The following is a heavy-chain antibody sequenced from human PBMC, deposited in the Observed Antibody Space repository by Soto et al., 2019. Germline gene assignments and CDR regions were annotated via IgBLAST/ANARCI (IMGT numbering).Heavy chain of an antibody. CDR2: ITHSGNT. J-gene: IGHJ6*02. D-gene: IGHD3-10*01. CDR3: AGERGAGGLYYYYAMDV. V-gene: IGHV4-34*01. CDR1: GGSFSGYY. Sequence: QVQLQQWGAGLLKPSETLSLTCAIYGGSFSGYYWSWIRQPPGKGLEWVVEITHSGNTNYNPSLKRRVTISLATSKSQFSLMLTVVPGADTAVYYCAGERGAGGLYYYYAMDVWGQGTTVIVSS.